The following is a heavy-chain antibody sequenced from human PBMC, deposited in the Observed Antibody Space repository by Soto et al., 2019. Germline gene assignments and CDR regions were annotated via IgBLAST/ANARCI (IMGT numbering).Heavy chain of an antibody. J-gene: IGHJ3*01. D-gene: IGHD1-26*01. CDR2: INHSGST. V-gene: IGHV4-34*01. Sequence: SATLPLTCAVTGGSFIGYYWSWIRQPPGKGLEWIGEINHSGSTNYNPSLKSRVTISVDTSKNQFSLKLSSVTAADTAVYYCARPVGATTIAFDFWGQGTMVT. CDR3: ARPVGATTIAFDF. CDR1: GGSFIGYY.